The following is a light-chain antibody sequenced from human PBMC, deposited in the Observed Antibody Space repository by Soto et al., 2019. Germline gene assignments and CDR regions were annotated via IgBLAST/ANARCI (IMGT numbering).Light chain of an antibody. CDR3: QQYNSYRT. CDR2: DAS. V-gene: IGKV1-5*01. J-gene: IGKJ1*01. Sequence: DIQMTQSPSTLSASVGDRVTITCRVSQSISSWLAWYQQKPGKAPKLLIYDASSLESGVPSRFSGSGSGTEFTLTISSLQPDDFATYYCQQYNSYRTLGQGTKVDIK. CDR1: QSISSW.